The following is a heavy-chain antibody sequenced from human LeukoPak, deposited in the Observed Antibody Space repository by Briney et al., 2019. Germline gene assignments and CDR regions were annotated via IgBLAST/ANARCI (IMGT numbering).Heavy chain of an antibody. J-gene: IGHJ4*01. CDR3: AKDPYAGTYPSYFDY. Sequence: PGGSLRLSCAASGFTLSSYGMNWVRQAPGKGLDWVAFLRYDGSTAFYEDSVKGRFTISRDSSKNTLYLQMNSLTPADTAIYYCAKDPYAGTYPSYFDYWGQGTLVTVCS. D-gene: IGHD1-26*01. CDR1: GFTLSSYG. V-gene: IGHV3-30*02. CDR2: LRYDGSTA.